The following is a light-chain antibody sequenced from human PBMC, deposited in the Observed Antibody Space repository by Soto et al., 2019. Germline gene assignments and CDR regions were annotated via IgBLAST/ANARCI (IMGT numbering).Light chain of an antibody. J-gene: IGLJ1*01. CDR1: SGDIGNYNY. CDR3: SSYTDRNNLV. V-gene: IGLV2-8*01. CDR2: EVT. Sequence: QSALTQSPSASGSPGQSVTISCTGTSGDIGNYNYVSWYQHHPGKAPKLMIYEVTKRPSGVPDRFSGSKSGNTASLTVSGLQADDEADYYCSSYTDRNNLVFGTGTKLTVL.